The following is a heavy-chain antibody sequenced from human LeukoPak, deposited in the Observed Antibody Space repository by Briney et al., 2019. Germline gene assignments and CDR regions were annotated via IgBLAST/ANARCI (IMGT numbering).Heavy chain of an antibody. CDR3: AKYLSGSFDY. V-gene: IGHV3-30*18. CDR1: GFTFSSYG. D-gene: IGHD3-22*01. J-gene: IGHJ4*02. CDR2: ISYDGRNK. Sequence: PGGSLRLSCAASGFTFSSYGMHWVRQAPGKGLEWVAVISYDGRNKYYADSVKGRFTISRDNSKNTLYLQMNSLRAEDTAVYYCAKYLSGSFDYWGQGTLVTVSS.